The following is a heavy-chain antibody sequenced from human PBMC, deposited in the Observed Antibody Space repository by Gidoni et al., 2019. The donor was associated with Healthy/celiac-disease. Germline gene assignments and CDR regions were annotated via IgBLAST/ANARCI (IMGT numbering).Heavy chain of an antibody. CDR3: ASTVTTRGQRLRPRGGVGWFDP. CDR1: GGAISSYY. Sequence: QVQLQESGPGLVKPSETLSLTCTVSGGAISSYYWSWSRQPPGKGLEWIGYIYYSGSTNYNPSLKSRVTISVDTSKNQFSLKLSSVTAADTAVYYCASTVTTRGQRLRPRGGVGWFDPWGQGTLVTVSS. V-gene: IGHV4-59*01. D-gene: IGHD4-4*01. CDR2: IYYSGST. J-gene: IGHJ5*02.